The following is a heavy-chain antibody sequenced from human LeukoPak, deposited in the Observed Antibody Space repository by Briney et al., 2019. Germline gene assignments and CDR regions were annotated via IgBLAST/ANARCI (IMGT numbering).Heavy chain of an antibody. D-gene: IGHD1-1*01. Sequence: SETLSLTCTVSGSSISSYYWSWIRQPPGKGLEWIGYIYYSGSTNYNPSLKSRVTISVDTSKNQFSLKLSSVTAADTAVYYCARDRGTTGTTGVAFDYWGQGTLVTVSS. J-gene: IGHJ4*02. CDR2: IYYSGST. V-gene: IGHV4-59*01. CDR1: GSSISSYY. CDR3: ARDRGTTGTTGVAFDY.